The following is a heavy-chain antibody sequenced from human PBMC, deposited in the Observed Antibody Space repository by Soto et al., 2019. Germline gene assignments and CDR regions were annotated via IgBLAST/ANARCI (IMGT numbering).Heavy chain of an antibody. J-gene: IGHJ3*02. Sequence: QVQLQESGPGLVKPSETLSLTCSVSGGSISSYYWSWIRQPPGKGLEWIAYIYYSGTSYNPSLKSLVSISLDTSKTQFSLKLSSVTAADTAVYYCARTYDGSGPNSGGYAFDIWGQGTMVTVSS. V-gene: IGHV4-59*01. CDR3: ARTYDGSGPNSGGYAFDI. CDR2: IYYSGT. D-gene: IGHD3-22*01. CDR1: GGSISSYY.